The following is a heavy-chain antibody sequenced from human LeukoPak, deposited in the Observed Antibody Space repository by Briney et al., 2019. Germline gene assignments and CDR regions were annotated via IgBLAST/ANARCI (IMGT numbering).Heavy chain of an antibody. D-gene: IGHD2-2*02. Sequence: PSETLSLTCTVSGGSISSSSYYWGWIRQPPGKGLEWIGSIYYSGSTYYNPSLKSRVTMSVDTSKNQFSLKLSSVTAADTAVYYCARENGDCSSTSCYNYYYYYYYMDVWGKGTTVTISS. CDR1: GGSISSSSYY. CDR2: IYYSGST. J-gene: IGHJ6*03. V-gene: IGHV4-39*07. CDR3: ARENGDCSSTSCYNYYYYYYYMDV.